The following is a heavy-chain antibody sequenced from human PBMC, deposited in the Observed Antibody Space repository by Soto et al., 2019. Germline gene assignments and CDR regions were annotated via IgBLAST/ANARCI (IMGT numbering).Heavy chain of an antibody. D-gene: IGHD3-22*01. Sequence: QVQLVQSGAEVKKPGASVKVSCKASGYTFTSYGISWVRQAPGQGLEWMGGISAYNGNTNYAQKHQGRVTMNTVSTTRTGYMELSSRGSDDTAVYYCARDRGYSSGYYLTIDYWGQGTLVTVSS. CDR2: ISAYNGNT. CDR3: ARDRGYSSGYYLTIDY. J-gene: IGHJ4*02. V-gene: IGHV1-18*01. CDR1: GYTFTSYG.